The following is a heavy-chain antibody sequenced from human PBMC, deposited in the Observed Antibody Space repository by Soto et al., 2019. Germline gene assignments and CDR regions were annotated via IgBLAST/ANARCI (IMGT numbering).Heavy chain of an antibody. Sequence: PSETLSLTCAVYGGSFSGYYWSWIRQPPGKGLEWIGEINHSGSTNYNPSLKSRVTISVDTSKNQFSLKLSSVTAADTAVYYCARSGGILYSTPPRYWGQGTRVTVAS. CDR1: GGSFSGYY. J-gene: IGHJ4*02. V-gene: IGHV4-34*01. CDR2: INHSGST. CDR3: ARSGGILYSTPPRY. D-gene: IGHD2-2*01.